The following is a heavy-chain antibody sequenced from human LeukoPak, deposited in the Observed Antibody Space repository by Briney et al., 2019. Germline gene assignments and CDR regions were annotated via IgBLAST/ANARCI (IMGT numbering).Heavy chain of an antibody. CDR2: MSGSGGST. Sequence: PGGSLRLSCAASGXTFSSYAVSWVRQAPGKGLEWVSGMSGSGGSTYYADSVKGRFTISRDNSKNTLYLQMNSLRAEDTAVYYCAKVGYGSGSYLTIHDNEVATFDYWGQGTLVTVSS. J-gene: IGHJ4*02. CDR3: AKVGYGSGSYLTIHDNEVATFDY. CDR1: GXTFSSYA. D-gene: IGHD3-10*01. V-gene: IGHV3-23*01.